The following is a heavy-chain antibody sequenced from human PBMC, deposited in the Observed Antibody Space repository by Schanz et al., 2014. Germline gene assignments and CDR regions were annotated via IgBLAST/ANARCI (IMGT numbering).Heavy chain of an antibody. CDR3: ARGSPENMIRGELDY. J-gene: IGHJ4*02. CDR2: IISILGIP. CDR1: GGTFSSYT. V-gene: IGHV1-69*02. D-gene: IGHD3-10*01. Sequence: QVQLVQSGAEVKKPGSSVKVSCKASGGTFSSYTISWVRQAPGQGLEWMGRIISILGIPNYAQKFQGRVTITADRSTSTAYMELSSLRSEDTAVYYCARGSPENMIRGELDYWGQGTLVTVSS.